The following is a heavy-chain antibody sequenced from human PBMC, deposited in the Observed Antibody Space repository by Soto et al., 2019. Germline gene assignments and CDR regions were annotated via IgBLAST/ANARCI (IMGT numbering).Heavy chain of an antibody. V-gene: IGHV5-51*01. Sequence: GESLKISCQGSGYDFTTDWIAWVRQIPGKGLEWMGNIFPGDSDTRYSPSFQGQVTMSADKSTNTAYLQWSSLKASDTAIYYCATVVTPEANAFCLDPWGQGTLVTVSS. CDR1: GYDFTTDW. CDR2: IFPGDSDT. D-gene: IGHD3-22*01. J-gene: IGHJ5*02. CDR3: ATVVTPEANAFCLDP.